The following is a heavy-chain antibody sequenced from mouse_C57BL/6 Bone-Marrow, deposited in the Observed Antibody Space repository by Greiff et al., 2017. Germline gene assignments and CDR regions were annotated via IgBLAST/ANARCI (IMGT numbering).Heavy chain of an antibody. V-gene: IGHV5-6*01. CDR3: AGLGSSSFAY. Sequence: EVQRVESGGDLVKPGGSLKLSCAASGFTFSSYGMSWVRQTPDKRLVWVATISSGGSYTYYPACVKGRFTISRDNAKNTLYLQMSSLKSEDTAMYYCAGLGSSSFAYWGQGTLVTVSA. J-gene: IGHJ3*01. CDR1: GFTFSSYG. D-gene: IGHD1-1*01. CDR2: ISSGGSYT.